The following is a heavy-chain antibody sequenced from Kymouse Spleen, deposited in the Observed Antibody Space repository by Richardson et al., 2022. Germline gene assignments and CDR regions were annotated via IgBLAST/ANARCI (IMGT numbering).Heavy chain of an antibody. J-gene: IGHJ3*02. Sequence: EVQLVESGGGLVQPGGSLRLSCAASGFTFSSYAMSWVRQAPGKGLEWVSAISGSGGSTYYADSVKGRFTISRDNSKNTLYLQMNSLRAEDTAVYYCAKDLVGYSSSSDAFDIWGQGTMVTVSS. CDR3: AKDLVGYSSSSDAFDI. CDR2: ISGSGGST. D-gene: IGHD6-6*01. V-gene: IGHV3-23*04. CDR1: GFTFSSYA.